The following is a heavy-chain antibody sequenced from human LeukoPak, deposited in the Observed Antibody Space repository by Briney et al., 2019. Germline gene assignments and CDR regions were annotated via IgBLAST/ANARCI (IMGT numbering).Heavy chain of an antibody. J-gene: IGHJ4*02. CDR3: TRYGDRSNREFDY. V-gene: IGHV4-39*01. Sequence: PSGTLSLTCTVSSGSISSFYWGWIRQPPGKGLEWIASFYYSGNTYYNPSLQSRISVSVDTSRSQFSLNLNSVTAADTAVYYCTRYGDRSNREFDYWGQGTLVTVSS. D-gene: IGHD2-21*02. CDR1: SGSISSFY. CDR2: FYYSGNT.